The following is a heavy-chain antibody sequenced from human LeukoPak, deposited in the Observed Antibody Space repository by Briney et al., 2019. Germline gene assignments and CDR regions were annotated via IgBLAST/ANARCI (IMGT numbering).Heavy chain of an antibody. D-gene: IGHD1-1*01. V-gene: IGHV3-23*01. CDR2: ISSGGGTI. J-gene: IGHJ4*02. CDR1: GFTFSSYA. Sequence: HPGGSLRLSCTASGFTFSSYAMNWVRQAPGKGLDWVSAISSGGGTIYYADSVKGRFTISRDNSKNTLYLQLNGLRAEDTAVYYCAKNPSTTNSGVHYDCWGQGALVTVSS. CDR3: AKNPSTTNSGVHYDC.